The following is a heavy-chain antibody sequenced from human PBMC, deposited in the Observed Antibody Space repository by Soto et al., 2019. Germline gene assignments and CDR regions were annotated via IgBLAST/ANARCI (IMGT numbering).Heavy chain of an antibody. V-gene: IGHV4-59*01. J-gene: IGHJ6*02. CDR2: IYHSGST. CDR1: GGSIGGDS. CDR3: ARAGIVQVSYAMAV. Sequence: SETLSLTCTVSGGSIGGDSWSWIRQSPGKGLDFIGYIYHSGSTNYNPSLKSRVTISMDTSKNQFSLRLSSVTAADTAVYYCARAGIVQVSYAMAVCAQGTTVTLSS. D-gene: IGHD2-8*01.